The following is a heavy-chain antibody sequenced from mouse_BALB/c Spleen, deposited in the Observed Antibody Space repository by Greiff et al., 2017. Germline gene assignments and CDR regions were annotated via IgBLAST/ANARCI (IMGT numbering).Heavy chain of an antibody. D-gene: IGHD2-10*02. CDR3: TTWYGNYYPFDY. J-gene: IGHJ2*01. Sequence: EVQLHQPGAELVRPGASVKLSCTASGYNFTDYYMHWVKQRPEQGLEWIGWIDPENGDTDYDQKFKGKATMTVDTSSNTAYLHLSSLTSEDSAVYYCTTWYGNYYPFDYWGQGTTLTVSS. CDR1: GYNFTDYY. V-gene: IGHV14-1*01. CDR2: IDPENGDT.